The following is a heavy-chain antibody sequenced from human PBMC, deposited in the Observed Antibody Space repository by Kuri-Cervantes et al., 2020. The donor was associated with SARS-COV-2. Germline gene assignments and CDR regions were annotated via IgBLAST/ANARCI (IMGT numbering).Heavy chain of an antibody. J-gene: IGHJ4*02. CDR3: AVIQNSGSYSTRSSYFDY. CDR2: ISSSSSYT. Sequence: GESLKISCAASGFTFSDYYMSWIRQAPGEGLEWVSYISSSSSYTNYADSVKGRFTISRDNAKNSLYLQMNSLRAEGTAVYYCAVIQNSGSYSTRSSYFDYWGQGTLVTVSS. V-gene: IGHV3-11*03. D-gene: IGHD1-26*01. CDR1: GFTFSDYY.